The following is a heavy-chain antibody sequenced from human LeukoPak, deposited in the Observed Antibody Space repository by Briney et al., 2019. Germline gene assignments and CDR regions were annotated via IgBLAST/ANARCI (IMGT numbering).Heavy chain of an antibody. J-gene: IGHJ4*02. Sequence: GVSLRLSCAASGFTFSSYWMSWVRQAPGKGLEWVANIKQDGSEKYYVDSVKGRFTISRDNAKHSLYLQMNSLRAEDTAVYYCAREWYDYGGNSGDAYGYWGQGTLVTVSS. CDR3: AREWYDYGGNSGDAYGY. D-gene: IGHD4-23*01. CDR1: GFTFSSYW. V-gene: IGHV3-7*01. CDR2: IKQDGSEK.